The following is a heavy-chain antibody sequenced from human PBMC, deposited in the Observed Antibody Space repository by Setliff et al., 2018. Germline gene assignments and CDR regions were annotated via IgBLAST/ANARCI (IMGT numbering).Heavy chain of an antibody. CDR2: ISYEGIDK. D-gene: IGHD1-1*01. V-gene: IGHV3-30*04. CDR3: AKVKKQLIRGSGFDL. CDR1: GFTFSSYA. J-gene: IGHJ4*02. Sequence: GSLRLSCAASGFTFSSYALHWVRQAPGKGLEWVTLISYEGIDKYYADSVKGRFTVSRDNSKNTLYLQMNSLRAEDTALYYCAKVKKQLIRGSGFDLWGQGTLVTVS.